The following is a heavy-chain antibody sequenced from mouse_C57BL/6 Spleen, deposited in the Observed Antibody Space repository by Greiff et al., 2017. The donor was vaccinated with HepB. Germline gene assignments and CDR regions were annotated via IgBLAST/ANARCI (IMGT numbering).Heavy chain of an antibody. D-gene: IGHD1-1*01. CDR1: GYTFTSYW. V-gene: IGHV1-7*01. CDR2: INPSSGYT. J-gene: IGHJ4*01. Sequence: VQLQQSGAELAKPGASVKLSCKASGYTFTSYWMHWVKQRPGQGLEWIGYINPSSGYTKYNQKFEDKATLTADKSSSTAYMQLSSLTYEDSAVYYCAREGITTVVARGAMDYWGQGTSVTVSS. CDR3: AREGITTVVARGAMDY.